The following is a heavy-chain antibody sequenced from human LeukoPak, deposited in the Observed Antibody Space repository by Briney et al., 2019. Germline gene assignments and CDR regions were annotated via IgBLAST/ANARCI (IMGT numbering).Heavy chain of an antibody. CDR3: AKDSPRYVAATDHLDY. D-gene: IGHD6-19*01. J-gene: IGHJ4*02. V-gene: IGHV3-30*18. CDR1: GFTFSSYG. CDR2: ISYDGSNK. Sequence: QPGGSLRLSCAASGFTFSSYGMHWVRQAPGKGLEWVAVISYDGSNKYYADSVKGRFTISRDNSKNTLYLQMNSLRAEDTAVYYCAKDSPRYVAATDHLDYWGQGTLVTVSS.